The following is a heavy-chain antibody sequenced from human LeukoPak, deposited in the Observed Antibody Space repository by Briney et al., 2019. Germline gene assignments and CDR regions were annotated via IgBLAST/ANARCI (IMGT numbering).Heavy chain of an antibody. V-gene: IGHV4-59*08. CDR1: GGSISSYY. Sequence: PSETLSLTCTVSGGSISSYYWGWFRQPPGKGRDWIGYIYYSGSTNYNPSLKSRVTISVDTSKNHSSLKLSSVTAADTAVYYCAREVGYCTNGVCQTPYFDYWGQGTLVTVSS. CDR3: AREVGYCTNGVCQTPYFDY. J-gene: IGHJ4*02. CDR2: IYYSGST. D-gene: IGHD2-8*01.